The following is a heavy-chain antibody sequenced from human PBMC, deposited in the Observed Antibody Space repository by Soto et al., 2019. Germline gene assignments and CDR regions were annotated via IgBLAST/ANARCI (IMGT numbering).Heavy chain of an antibody. D-gene: IGHD5-18*01. J-gene: IGHJ5*02. CDR3: ARGATQLWYNWFDP. CDR1: GGSFSGYY. V-gene: IGHV4-34*01. Sequence: PCETVSLTCAVYGGSFSGYYWSWIRQPPGKGLEWSGEINHSGSTNYNPSLKSRVTISVDTSKNQFSLKLSSVTAADTAVYYCARGATQLWYNWFDPWGQGTLVTVSS. CDR2: INHSGST.